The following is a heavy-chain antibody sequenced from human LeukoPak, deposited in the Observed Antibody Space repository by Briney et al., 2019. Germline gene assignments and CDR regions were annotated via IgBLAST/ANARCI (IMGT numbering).Heavy chain of an antibody. J-gene: IGHJ4*02. CDR2: ISYDGSNK. Sequence: GGSLRLSCAASGFTFSSYAMHWVRQAPGKGLEWVAVISYDGSNKYYADSVKGRFTISRDNSKNTLCLQMNSLRAEDTAVYYCARDRVVRGVILDYWGQGTLVTVSS. CDR1: GFTFSSYA. D-gene: IGHD3-10*01. V-gene: IGHV3-30*04. CDR3: ARDRVVRGVILDY.